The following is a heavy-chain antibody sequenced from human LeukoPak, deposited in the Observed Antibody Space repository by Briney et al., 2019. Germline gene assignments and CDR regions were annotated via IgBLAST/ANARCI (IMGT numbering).Heavy chain of an antibody. V-gene: IGHV3-74*01. CDR2: INEDGSTT. CDR3: VRDLGGRSGH. CDR1: GFTFRSNW. D-gene: IGHD3-16*01. Sequence: GGSLRLSCAAPGFTFRSNWMHWVRQAPEKGLVWVSRINEDGSTTNYADSVKGRATIFRDNAKNTLHMQISRLRAEDTAVYYCVRDLGGRSGHWGQGTLVTVSS. J-gene: IGHJ4*02.